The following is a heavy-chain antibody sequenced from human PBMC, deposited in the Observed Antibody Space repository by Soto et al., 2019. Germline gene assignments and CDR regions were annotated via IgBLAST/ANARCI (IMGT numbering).Heavy chain of an antibody. D-gene: IGHD6-6*01. V-gene: IGHV3-23*01. CDR3: ANEPVVHHWYFDL. Sequence: DVQLLESGGGLVQPGGSLRLSCAASGFTFRSYAMSWVRQAPGKGLEWVSGISGSGISTHYADSVKGRFTVSRDNSKNTLYLHMTTPRAENTAVYPCANEPVVHHWYFDLWGRGTLLTVSS. J-gene: IGHJ2*01. CDR2: ISGSGIST. CDR1: GFTFRSYA.